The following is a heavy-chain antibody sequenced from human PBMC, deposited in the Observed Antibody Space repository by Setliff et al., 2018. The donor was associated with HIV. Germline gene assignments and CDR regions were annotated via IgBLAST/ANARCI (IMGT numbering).Heavy chain of an antibody. CDR2: IYYSGST. V-gene: IGHV4-61*01. CDR3: ARAVYYDSSGYYLPFDY. CDR1: GGSVSSGSYY. Sequence: KTSETLSLTCTVSGGSVSSGSYYWSWIRQPPGKGLEWIGYIYYSGSTNYNPSLKSRVTISVDTSKNQFSLKLSSVTAADTAVYYCARAVYYDSSGYYLPFDYWGQGTLVTVSS. J-gene: IGHJ4*02. D-gene: IGHD3-22*01.